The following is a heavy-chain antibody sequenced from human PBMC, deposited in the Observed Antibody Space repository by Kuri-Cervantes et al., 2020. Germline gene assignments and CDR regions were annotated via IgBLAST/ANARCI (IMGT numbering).Heavy chain of an antibody. D-gene: IGHD4-17*01. J-gene: IGHJ4*02. V-gene: IGHV3-33*06. CDR3: AKGPPGTVTTLELSY. Sequence: GGSLRLSCAASGFTFSSYGMHWVRQAPGKGLEWVAVIWYDGSNKYYADSVKGRFTISRDNSKNTLYLQMNSLRAEDTAVYYCAKGPPGTVTTLELSYWGQGTLVTVSS. CDR1: GFTFSSYG. CDR2: IWYDGSNK.